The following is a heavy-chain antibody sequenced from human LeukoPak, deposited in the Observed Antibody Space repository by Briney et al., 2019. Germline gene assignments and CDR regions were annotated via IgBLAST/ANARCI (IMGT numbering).Heavy chain of an antibody. Sequence: PSETLSLTCTVSGGSIRSSYYYWGWIRQPPGKGLEWIGSIYYSGSTYYNPSLKSRVTISVDTSKNQFSLKLSSVTAADTAVYYCARHGAHYDSSGYYLIHSSPDYWGQGTLVTVSS. CDR2: IYYSGST. J-gene: IGHJ4*02. CDR3: ARHGAHYDSSGYYLIHSSPDY. D-gene: IGHD3-22*01. CDR1: GGSIRSSYYY. V-gene: IGHV4-39*01.